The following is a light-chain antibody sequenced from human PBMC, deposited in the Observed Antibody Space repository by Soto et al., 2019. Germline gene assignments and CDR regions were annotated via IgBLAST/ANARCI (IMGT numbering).Light chain of an antibody. CDR2: GAS. CDR1: QSVSSSY. J-gene: IGKJ5*01. V-gene: IGKV3-20*01. CDR3: QQYGSSPSIT. Sequence: EIVLTQSPGTLSLSPGERATLSCKASQSVSSSYLAWYRQKPGQAPRLLIHGASSRATGIPDRFSGSGSGTDFTLTISRLEPEDFAGYYCQQYGSSPSITFGQGTRLDIK.